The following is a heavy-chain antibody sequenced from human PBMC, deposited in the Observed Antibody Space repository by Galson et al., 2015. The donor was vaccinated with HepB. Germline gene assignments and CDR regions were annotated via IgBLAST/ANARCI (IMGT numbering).Heavy chain of an antibody. D-gene: IGHD6-19*01. CDR2: ISAYNGNT. CDR1: GSTFTSYG. J-gene: IGHJ3*02. Sequence: SVKVSCKASGSTFTSYGISWVRQAPGQGLEWMGWISAYNGNTNYAQKLQGRVTMTTDTSTSTAYMELRSLRSDDTAVYYCARAIAVDDAFDIWGQGTMVTVSS. V-gene: IGHV1-18*01. CDR3: ARAIAVDDAFDI.